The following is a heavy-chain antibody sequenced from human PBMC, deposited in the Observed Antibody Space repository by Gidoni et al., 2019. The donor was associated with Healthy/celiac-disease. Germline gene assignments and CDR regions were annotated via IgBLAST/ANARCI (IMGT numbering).Heavy chain of an antibody. CDR1: GYTFTSYG. D-gene: IGHD3-22*01. Sequence: QVQLVQSGAEVKKPGASVKVSCKASGYTFTSYGISWVRQAPGQGLEWMGWISAYNGNTNYAQKLQGRVTMTTDTSTSTAYMELRSLRSDDTAVYYCARDAIYYYDRTLGAFDIWGQGTMVTVSS. V-gene: IGHV1-18*01. J-gene: IGHJ3*02. CDR3: ARDAIYYYDRTLGAFDI. CDR2: ISAYNGNT.